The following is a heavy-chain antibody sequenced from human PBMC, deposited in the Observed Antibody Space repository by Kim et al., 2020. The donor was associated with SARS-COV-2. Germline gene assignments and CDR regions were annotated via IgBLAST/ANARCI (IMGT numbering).Heavy chain of an antibody. V-gene: IGHV1-46*01. Sequence: ASVKVSCKASGYTFTSYYMHWVRQAPGQGLEWMGIINPSGGSTSYAQKFQGRVTMTRDTSTSKVYMELSSLRSEDTAVYYCARDPGYYYGSGSYPDYWGQGTLVTVSS. J-gene: IGHJ4*02. CDR3: ARDPGYYYGSGSYPDY. CDR1: GYTFTSYY. D-gene: IGHD3-10*01. CDR2: INPSGGST.